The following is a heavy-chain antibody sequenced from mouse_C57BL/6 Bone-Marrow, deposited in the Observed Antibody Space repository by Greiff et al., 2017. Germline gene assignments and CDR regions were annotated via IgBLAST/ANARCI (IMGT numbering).Heavy chain of an antibody. D-gene: IGHD2-4*01. J-gene: IGHJ3*01. CDR2: ISSGGSYT. Sequence: EVMLVESGGDLVKPGGSLKLSCAASGFTFSSYGMSWVRQTPDKRLEWVATISSGGSYTYYPDSVKGRFTISRDNAKNTLYLQMSSLKSEDTAMYYCARDDYVLFAYWGQGTLVTVSA. CDR1: GFTFSSYG. CDR3: ARDDYVLFAY. V-gene: IGHV5-6*01.